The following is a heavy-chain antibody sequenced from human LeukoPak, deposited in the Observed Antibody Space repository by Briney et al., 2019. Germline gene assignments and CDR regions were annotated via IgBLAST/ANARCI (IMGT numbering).Heavy chain of an antibody. J-gene: IGHJ6*03. V-gene: IGHV1-69*13. CDR2: TIPIFGTA. CDR3: ARDQGGYYGSGPYYMDV. D-gene: IGHD3-10*01. Sequence: SVKVSCKASGGTFSSYAISWVRQAPGQGLEWMGGTIPIFGTANYAQKFQGRVTITADESTSTAYMELSSLRSEDTAVYYCARDQGGYYGSGPYYMDVWGKGTTVTVSS. CDR1: GGTFSSYA.